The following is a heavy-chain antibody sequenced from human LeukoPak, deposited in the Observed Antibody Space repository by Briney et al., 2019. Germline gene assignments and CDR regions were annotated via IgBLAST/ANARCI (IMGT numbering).Heavy chain of an antibody. CDR2: INPNSGGT. CDR1: GYTFTGYY. CDR3: ASSPVPDYYDSSGPQPEYYGMDV. Sequence: SVKVSCKASGYTFTGYYMHWVRQAPAQGLEWMGWINPNSGGTNYAQKFQGWVTMTRDTSISTAYMELRRLRSDDTAVYYCASSPVPDYYDSSGPQPEYYGMDVWSQGTPVTVSS. V-gene: IGHV1-2*04. J-gene: IGHJ6*02. D-gene: IGHD3-22*01.